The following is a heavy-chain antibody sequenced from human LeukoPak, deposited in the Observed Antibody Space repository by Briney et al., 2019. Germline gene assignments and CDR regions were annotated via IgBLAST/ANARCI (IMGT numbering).Heavy chain of an antibody. Sequence: GRSLRLSCTVSGFTFADNSLTWVRQAPGKGLEWVTSISSKAYDETPKYAASVKGRFTVSRDDSKDTAYLNMDSLKIEDTAVYYCGRDRNYYYGSGLEYWGQGTLVTVSS. D-gene: IGHD3-10*01. CDR3: GRDRNYYYGSGLEY. J-gene: IGHJ4*02. CDR1: GFTFADNS. V-gene: IGHV3-49*04. CDR2: ISSKAYDETP.